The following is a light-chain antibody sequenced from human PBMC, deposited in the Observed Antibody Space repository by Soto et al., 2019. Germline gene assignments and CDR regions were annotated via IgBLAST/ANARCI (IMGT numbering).Light chain of an antibody. J-gene: IGLJ1*01. CDR1: SNDVGAYNY. Sequence: LTQPASVSGSPGQSITISCTGTSNDVGAYNYVCWYQHHPGKAPKLIIYDVSDRPSGVSNRFSASKSGSTASLTISGLQAEDEADYYCSSYTSSNTEVFGTGTKVTVL. CDR3: SSYTSSNTEV. CDR2: DVS. V-gene: IGLV2-14*03.